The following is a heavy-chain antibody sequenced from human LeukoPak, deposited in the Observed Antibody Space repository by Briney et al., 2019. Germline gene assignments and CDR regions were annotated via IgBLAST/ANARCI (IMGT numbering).Heavy chain of an antibody. J-gene: IGHJ5*02. D-gene: IGHD4-23*01. CDR3: ARDRTHDYGGKGWFDP. V-gene: IGHV4-61*02. CDR1: VGSLSSGSYY. CDR2: IYTSGST. Sequence: SETLSLTCTVAVGSLSSGSYYWSWVRQPAGKGLEWIGRIYTSGSTNYNPSLKSRVTISVDTSKNQFSLKLSSVTAADTAVYYCARDRTHDYGGKGWFDPWGQGTLVTVSS.